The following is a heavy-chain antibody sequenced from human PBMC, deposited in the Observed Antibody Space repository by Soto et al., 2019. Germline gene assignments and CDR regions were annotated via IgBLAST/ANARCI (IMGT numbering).Heavy chain of an antibody. D-gene: IGHD1-20*01. Sequence: ASVKVSCKASGYTFTSYSLHWVRQAPGQGLEWMAMLNPRAGYTTYAQNFQGRVAVTGDTSTSTVYMELSGLRSEDTAIYYCTRLITGTPPRLNYWGQGTLVTVSS. V-gene: IGHV1-46*01. CDR3: TRLITGTPPRLNY. CDR1: GYTFTSYS. J-gene: IGHJ4*02. CDR2: LNPRAGYT.